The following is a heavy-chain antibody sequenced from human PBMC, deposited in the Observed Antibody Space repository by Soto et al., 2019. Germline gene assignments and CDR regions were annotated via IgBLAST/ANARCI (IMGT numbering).Heavy chain of an antibody. CDR1: GRSFSGYY. D-gene: IGHD6-13*01. CDR2: INHRRSP. V-gene: IGHV4-34*01. Sequence: SEPRSLTGARYGRSFSGYYWSWIRQPPGKGLEWFGEINHRRSPNYNPSLKSRVTISEDTSKKQFSLRVSSVNAADTDVYYCARGGTRYSSSWHKVGYYYYGMDVWGQGTTVTVSS. CDR3: ARGGTRYSSSWHKVGYYYYGMDV. J-gene: IGHJ6*02.